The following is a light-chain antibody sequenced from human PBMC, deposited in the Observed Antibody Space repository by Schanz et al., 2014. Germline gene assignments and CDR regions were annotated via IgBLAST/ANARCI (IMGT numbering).Light chain of an antibody. CDR1: QSVSTN. Sequence: EIVMTQSPATLSVSPGQRAILSCRAGQSVSTNLAWYQQKPGQAPRLLIYGASSRATGIPDRFSGSGSGTDFTLTISRLEPEDFAVYYCQQYGSSPPYTFGQGTKLEIK. CDR2: GAS. J-gene: IGKJ2*01. V-gene: IGKV3-20*01. CDR3: QQYGSSPPYT.